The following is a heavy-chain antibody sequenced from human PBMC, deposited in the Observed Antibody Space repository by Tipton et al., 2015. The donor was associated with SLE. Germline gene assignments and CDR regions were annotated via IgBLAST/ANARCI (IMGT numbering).Heavy chain of an antibody. J-gene: IGHJ4*02. V-gene: IGHV3-48*03. CDR2: ISRSGSTI. CDR3: ARGTSSSWRFDY. D-gene: IGHD6-13*01. Sequence: SLRLSCAASGFTFSSYEMNWVRQAPGKGLEWVSYISRSGSTIYYADSVKGRFTISRDNAKNSLYLQMNSLRAEDTAVYYCARGTSSSWRFDYWGQGTLVTVSS. CDR1: GFTFSSYE.